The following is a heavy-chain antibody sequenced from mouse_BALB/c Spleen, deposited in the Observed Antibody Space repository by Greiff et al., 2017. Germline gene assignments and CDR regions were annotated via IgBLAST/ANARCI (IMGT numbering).Heavy chain of an antibody. Sequence: QVQLKQSGPGLVAPSQSLSITCTVSGFSLTGYGVNWVRQPPGKGLEWLGMIWGDGSTDYNSALKSRLSISKDNSKSQVFLKMNSLQTDDTARYYCARGDYLYYYAMDYWGQGTSVTVSS. CDR3: ARGDYLYYYAMDY. CDR2: IWGDGST. V-gene: IGHV2-6-7*01. D-gene: IGHD2-4*01. J-gene: IGHJ4*01. CDR1: GFSLTGYG.